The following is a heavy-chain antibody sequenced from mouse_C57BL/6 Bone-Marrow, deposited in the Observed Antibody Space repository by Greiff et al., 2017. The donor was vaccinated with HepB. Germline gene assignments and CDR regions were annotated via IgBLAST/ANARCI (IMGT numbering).Heavy chain of an antibody. J-gene: IGHJ3*01. CDR2: IYPGSGNT. CDR3: ARGKDYEGVWFAY. Sequence: QVQLQQSGAELVRPGASVKLSCKASGYTFTDYYINWVKQRPGQGLEWIARIYPGSGNTYYNEKFKGKATLTAEKSSSTAYMQLSSLTSEDSAVYFCARGKDYEGVWFAYWGQGTLVTVSA. V-gene: IGHV1-76*01. CDR1: GYTFTDYY. D-gene: IGHD2-4*01.